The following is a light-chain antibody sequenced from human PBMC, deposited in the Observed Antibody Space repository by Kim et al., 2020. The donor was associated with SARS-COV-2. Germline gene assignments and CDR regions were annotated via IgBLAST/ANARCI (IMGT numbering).Light chain of an antibody. V-gene: IGKV3-15*01. CDR2: GAS. CDR1: QGVSNN. CDR3: QQYNNWPPYT. J-gene: IGKJ2*01. Sequence: SPGDRATHACRASQGVSNNLAWYQQRPGQAPRPLIYGASTRATDIPARFSGSGSGTEFTLTITSLQSEDFAVYYCQQYNNWPPYTFGQGTKLEI.